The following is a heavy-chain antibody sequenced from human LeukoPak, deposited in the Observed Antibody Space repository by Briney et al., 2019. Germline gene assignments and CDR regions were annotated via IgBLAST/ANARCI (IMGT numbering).Heavy chain of an antibody. V-gene: IGHV3-23*01. Sequence: GGSLRLSCAASGFTFSSYAMSWVRQAPGKGLEWVSAISGSGGSTYYADSVKGRFTISRDNSKNTLYLQMNSLRAEDTAVYYCAKGLYYYDSSGYLGPGFDYWGQGTLVTVSS. J-gene: IGHJ4*02. CDR3: AKGLYYYDSSGYLGPGFDY. CDR1: GFTFSSYA. D-gene: IGHD3-22*01. CDR2: ISGSGGST.